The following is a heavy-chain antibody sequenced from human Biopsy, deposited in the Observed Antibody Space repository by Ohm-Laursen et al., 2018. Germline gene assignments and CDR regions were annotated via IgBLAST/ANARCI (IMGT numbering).Heavy chain of an antibody. CDR1: GFTFSNYA. D-gene: IGHD1/OR15-1a*01. Sequence: SLRLSCPASGFTFSNYAMSWVRQAPGKGLEWVSGISGSGGRTYYAESMKGRFTISRDNSKKTVYLQMKSLRAEDTAVYYCAKEVFSAVGTSGFDPWGQGTLVTVS. V-gene: IGHV3-23*01. J-gene: IGHJ5*02. CDR2: ISGSGGRT. CDR3: AKEVFSAVGTSGFDP.